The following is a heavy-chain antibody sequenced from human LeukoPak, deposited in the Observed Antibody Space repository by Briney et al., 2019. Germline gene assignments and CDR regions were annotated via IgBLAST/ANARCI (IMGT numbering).Heavy chain of an antibody. Sequence: ASVKVSCKASGYTFTSYDINWVRQATGQGLEWMRWMNPNSGNTGYAQKFQGRVTMTRNTSISTAYMELSSLRSEDTAVYYCARASDILTGPNWFDPWGQGTLVTVSS. J-gene: IGHJ5*02. CDR3: ARASDILTGPNWFDP. D-gene: IGHD3-9*01. V-gene: IGHV1-8*01. CDR1: GYTFTSYD. CDR2: MNPNSGNT.